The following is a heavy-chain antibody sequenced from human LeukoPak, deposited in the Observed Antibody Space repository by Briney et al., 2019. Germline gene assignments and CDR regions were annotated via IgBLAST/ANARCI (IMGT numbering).Heavy chain of an antibody. J-gene: IGHJ4*02. V-gene: IGHV3-23*01. CDR3: AKRPNFGELLYYFDY. Sequence: GGSLRLFCAASGFTFSSYAMSWVRQAPGKGLEWVSTISGSGGCTYYADSVKGRFTISRDNSKNSLYLLMNSLRAEDTAVYYCAKRPNFGELLYYFDYWGQGTLVTVSS. D-gene: IGHD3-10*01. CDR1: GFTFSSYA. CDR2: ISGSGGCT.